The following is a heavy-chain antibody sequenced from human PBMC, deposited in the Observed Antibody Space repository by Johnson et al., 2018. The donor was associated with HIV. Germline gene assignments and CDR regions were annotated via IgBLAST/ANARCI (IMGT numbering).Heavy chain of an antibody. CDR1: GFTFNSYA. V-gene: IGHV3-30-3*01. D-gene: IGHD1-26*01. CDR2: ISYDGSNK. Sequence: QVQLVESGGGVVQPGRSLRLSCVASGFTFNSYAMHWVRQAPGKGLEWVAVISYDGSNKYHAESVRGRFTISRDNSKNTLYLQMNSLRAEDTAVYYCAKGGYSGGPWGDAFDIWGQGTMVTVSS. CDR3: AKGGYSGGPWGDAFDI. J-gene: IGHJ3*02.